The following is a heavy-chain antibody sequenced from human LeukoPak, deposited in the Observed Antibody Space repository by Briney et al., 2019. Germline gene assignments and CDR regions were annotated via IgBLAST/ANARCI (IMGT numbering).Heavy chain of an antibody. J-gene: IGHJ5*02. Sequence: ASVKVSCKASGGTFSDYALNWVRQAPGQGLEWMGGIIPVFGTSNYAQKFQGRVTITADESTRTAYMELSSLRSEDTAVYYCARVTGGRYCSTTSCYMRGWFDPWGQGTLVTVSS. CDR1: GGTFSDYA. V-gene: IGHV1-69*13. CDR2: IIPVFGTS. CDR3: ARVTGGRYCSTTSCYMRGWFDP. D-gene: IGHD2-2*02.